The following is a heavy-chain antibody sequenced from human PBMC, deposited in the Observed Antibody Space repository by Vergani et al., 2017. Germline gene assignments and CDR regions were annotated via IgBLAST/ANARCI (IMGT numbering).Heavy chain of an antibody. CDR3: AKDLGASSGGGWFDP. D-gene: IGHD6-6*01. CDR1: GFTSAGYA. J-gene: IGHJ5*02. V-gene: IGHV3-9*02. Sequence: EVQLEESGGGLVLPGRSLRLSCVASGFTSAGYAMHWVRQAPGKGLEWVSGISWNSNSIGYADSVKGGFTIPRDNAKNSLYLQMNSLRAEDTALYYCAKDLGASSGGGWFDPWGQGTLVTVSS. CDR2: ISWNSNSI.